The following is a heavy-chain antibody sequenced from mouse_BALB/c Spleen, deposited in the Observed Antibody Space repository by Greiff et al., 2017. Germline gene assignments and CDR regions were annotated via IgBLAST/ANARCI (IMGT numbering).Heavy chain of an antibody. V-gene: IGHV14-1*02. CDR1: GFNIKDYY. CDR3: ARQGYDYDGAY. D-gene: IGHD2-4*01. J-gene: IGHJ3*01. Sequence: VQLKQSGAELVRPGALVKLSCKASGFNIKDYYMHWVKQRPEQGLEWIGWIDPENGNTIYDPKFQGKASITADTSSNTAYLQLSSLTSEDTAVYYCARQGYDYDGAYWGQGTLVTVSA. CDR2: IDPENGNT.